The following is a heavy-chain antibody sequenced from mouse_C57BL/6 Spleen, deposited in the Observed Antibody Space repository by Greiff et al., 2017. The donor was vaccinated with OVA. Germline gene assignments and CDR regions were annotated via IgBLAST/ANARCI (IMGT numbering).Heavy chain of an antibody. Sequence: VQRVESGPGLVQPSQSLSITCTVSGFSLTSYGVHWVRQSPGKGLEWLGVIWSGGSTDYNAAFISRLSISKDNSKSQVFFKMNSLQADDTAIYYCARNIGNYDYDFDYWGQGTTLTVSS. D-gene: IGHD2-4*01. CDR2: IWSGGST. CDR3: ARNIGNYDYDFDY. J-gene: IGHJ2*01. CDR1: GFSLTSYG. V-gene: IGHV2-2*01.